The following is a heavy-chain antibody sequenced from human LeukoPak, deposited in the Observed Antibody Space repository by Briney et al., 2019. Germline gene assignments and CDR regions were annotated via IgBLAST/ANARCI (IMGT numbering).Heavy chain of an antibody. CDR3: ARDLSVAGSPDPLAF. CDR2: IRSYNGHT. CDR1: GYTFTTYG. V-gene: IGHV1-18*01. D-gene: IGHD6-19*01. Sequence: ASVKVSCKASGYTFTTYGISWVRQAPGQGLEWVGWIRSYNGHTNYARRLQGRVTMTTDTSTTTVYMELRNLRSDDTAVYYCARDLSVAGSPDPLAFWGRGTLVTVSS. J-gene: IGHJ4*02.